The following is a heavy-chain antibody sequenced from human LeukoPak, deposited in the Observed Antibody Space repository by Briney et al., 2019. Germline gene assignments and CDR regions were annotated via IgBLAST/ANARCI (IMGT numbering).Heavy chain of an antibody. CDR2: ISAYNGNT. D-gene: IGHD1-26*01. Sequence: ASVKVSCKASGYTFSSYGINWVRQAPGQGLEWMGWISAYNGNTNYAQKLQGRVTMTTDTSTSTAYMELRSLRSDDTAVYYCARDLEWEQHNAFDIWGQGTMVTVSS. J-gene: IGHJ3*02. CDR3: ARDLEWEQHNAFDI. V-gene: IGHV1-18*01. CDR1: GYTFSSYG.